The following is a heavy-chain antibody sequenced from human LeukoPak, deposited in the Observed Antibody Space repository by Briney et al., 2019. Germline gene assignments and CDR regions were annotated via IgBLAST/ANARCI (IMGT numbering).Heavy chain of an antibody. CDR3: ARARAVRWADAFDI. D-gene: IGHD3-10*01. CDR2: LNHSGTT. Sequence: SETLSLTCAVYGGSFSGYYWSWIRQPPGKGLEWIGELNHSGTTNYNPSLKSRVTISVDTSKNQFSLKLSSVTAADTAVYYRARARAVRWADAFDIWGQGTMVTVSS. CDR1: GGSFSGYY. J-gene: IGHJ3*02. V-gene: IGHV4-34*01.